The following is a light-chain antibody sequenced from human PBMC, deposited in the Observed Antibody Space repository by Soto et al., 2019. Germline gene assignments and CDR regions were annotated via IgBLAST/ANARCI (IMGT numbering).Light chain of an antibody. CDR2: KAS. V-gene: IGKV1-5*03. Sequence: DIQMTQSPSTLSTSVGDRVTITCRASHNISSWLSWYQQKPGKAPKLLIYKASSLDSGVPSRFSGSGSGTEFTLTLSSLQPDDFATYFCQQYSSYWWTFGQGTKVEIK. CDR1: HNISSW. CDR3: QQYSSYWWT. J-gene: IGKJ1*01.